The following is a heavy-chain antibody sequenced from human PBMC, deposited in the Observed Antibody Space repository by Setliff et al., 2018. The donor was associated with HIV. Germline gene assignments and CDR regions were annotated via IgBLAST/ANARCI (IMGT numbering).Heavy chain of an antibody. D-gene: IGHD2-15*01. V-gene: IGHV4-39*02. J-gene: IGHJ4*02. Sequence: PSETLSLTCTVSGGSISSSSDYWGWIRQPPGKGLEWIGYTYYSGSTYYNPSLKSRITISVDTSKNQFSLKLSSVTAADTAVYYCAREYCSAGSCYSGRWGQGMLVTVSS. CDR3: AREYCSAGSCYSGR. CDR2: TYYSGST. CDR1: GGSISSSSDY.